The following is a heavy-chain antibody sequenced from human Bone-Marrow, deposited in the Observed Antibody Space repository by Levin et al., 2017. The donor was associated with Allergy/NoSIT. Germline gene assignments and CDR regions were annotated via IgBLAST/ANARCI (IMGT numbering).Heavy chain of an antibody. CDR1: GGSISSSSYY. J-gene: IGHJ4*02. V-gene: IGHV4-39*07. D-gene: IGHD6-19*01. Sequence: SQTLSLTCTVSGGSISSSSYYWGWIRQPPGKGLEWIGSIYYSGSTYYNPSLKSRVTISVDTSKNQFSLKLSSVTAADTAVYYCARGGSSGLSFDYWGQGTLVTVSS. CDR3: ARGGSSGLSFDY. CDR2: IYYSGST.